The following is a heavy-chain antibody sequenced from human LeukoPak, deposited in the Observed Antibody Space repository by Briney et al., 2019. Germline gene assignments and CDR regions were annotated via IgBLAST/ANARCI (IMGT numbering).Heavy chain of an antibody. D-gene: IGHD3-22*01. J-gene: IGHJ3*02. CDR1: GGTFSSYA. V-gene: IGHV1-69*13. CDR2: IIPIFGTA. Sequence: PVKVSCKASGGTFSSYAISWVRQAPGQGLEWMGGIIPIFGTANYAQKFQGRVTITADESTSTAYMELSSLRSEDTAVYYCTSPSNYYDSSGYYYGIWGQGTMVTVSS. CDR3: TSPSNYYDSSGYYYGI.